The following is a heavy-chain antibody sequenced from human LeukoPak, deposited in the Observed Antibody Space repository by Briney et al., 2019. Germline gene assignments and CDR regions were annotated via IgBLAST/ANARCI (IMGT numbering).Heavy chain of an antibody. CDR2: INHSGST. CDR1: GGSFSGYY. J-gene: IGHJ4*02. D-gene: IGHD3-22*01. CDR3: ARRVAVVKYFDY. V-gene: IGHV4-34*01. Sequence: SETLSLTCAVYGGSFSGYYWSWIRQPPGKGLEWIGEINHSGSTNYSPSLKSRVTISVDTSKNQFSLKLSSVTAADTAVYYCARRVAVVKYFDYWGQGTLVTVSS.